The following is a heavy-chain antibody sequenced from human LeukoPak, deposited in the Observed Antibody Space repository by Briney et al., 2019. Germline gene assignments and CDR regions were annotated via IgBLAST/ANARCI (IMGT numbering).Heavy chain of an antibody. CDR1: GGSISSYY. V-gene: IGHV4-4*07. Sequence: PSETLTLTCTVSGGSISSYYWSWIRQPAGKGLQWIGRIYTSGSTNYNPSLKSRVTMSVDTSKNQFSLKLSSVTAADTAVYYCARDPAYYGSETWGQGTMVTVSS. CDR2: IYTSGST. D-gene: IGHD3-10*01. J-gene: IGHJ3*01. CDR3: ARDPAYYGSET.